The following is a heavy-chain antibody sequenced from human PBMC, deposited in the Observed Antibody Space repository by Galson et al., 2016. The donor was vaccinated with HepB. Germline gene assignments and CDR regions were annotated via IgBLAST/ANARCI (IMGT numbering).Heavy chain of an antibody. V-gene: IGHV3-43D*03. D-gene: IGHD6-19*01. J-gene: IGHJ4*02. Sequence: SLRLSCAASGFSFQNCAMHWVRQAPGKGLEWVSLISWDAGTTYYVDSVKGRFTISRDSTKNSLYLQMNSLRPEDTAIYYCVKVGSAIAVTGYFDNWGQGTLVTVSS. CDR2: ISWDAGTT. CDR3: VKVGSAIAVTGYFDN. CDR1: GFSFQNCA.